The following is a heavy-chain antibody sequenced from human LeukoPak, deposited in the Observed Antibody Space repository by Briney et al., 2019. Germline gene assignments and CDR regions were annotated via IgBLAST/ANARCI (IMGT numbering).Heavy chain of an antibody. Sequence: ASVKVSCKASGYTFTSYDINWVRQATGQGLEWMGWMNPNSGNTGYAQKFQGRVTMTRNTSISTAYMELSSLRSEDTAVYYCARERPATAMVSYYYGMDVWGQGTTVTVSS. J-gene: IGHJ6*02. CDR1: GYTFTSYD. D-gene: IGHD5-18*01. CDR2: MNPNSGNT. CDR3: ARERPATAMVSYYYGMDV. V-gene: IGHV1-8*01.